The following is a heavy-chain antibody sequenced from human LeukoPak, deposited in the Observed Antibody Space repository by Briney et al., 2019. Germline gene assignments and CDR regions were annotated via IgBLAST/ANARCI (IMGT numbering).Heavy chain of an antibody. CDR3: ARDQGENYDSSGYYPY. D-gene: IGHD3-22*01. CDR2: VSGSSGST. V-gene: IGHV3-11*06. Sequence: GGSLRLSCAASGFTFSNYYMSWIRQAPGKGLEWVSYVSGSSGSTNYADSVMGRFTISRDNGKNSLYLQMNSLRAEDTAVYYCARDQGENYDSSGYYPYWGQGTLVTVSS. J-gene: IGHJ4*02. CDR1: GFTFSNYY.